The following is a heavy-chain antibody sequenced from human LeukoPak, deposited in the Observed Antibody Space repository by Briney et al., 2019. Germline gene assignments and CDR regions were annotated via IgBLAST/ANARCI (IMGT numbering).Heavy chain of an antibody. CDR1: GYTFTSYY. CDR3: ARVGIAVAGNWFDP. V-gene: IGHV1-18*04. CDR2: ISAYNGNT. Sequence: ASVKVSCKASGYTFTSYYMHWVRQAPGQGLEWMGWISAYNGNTNYAQKLQGRVTMTTDTSTSTAYMELRSLRSDDTAVYYCARVGIAVAGNWFDPWGQGTLVTVSS. D-gene: IGHD6-19*01. J-gene: IGHJ5*02.